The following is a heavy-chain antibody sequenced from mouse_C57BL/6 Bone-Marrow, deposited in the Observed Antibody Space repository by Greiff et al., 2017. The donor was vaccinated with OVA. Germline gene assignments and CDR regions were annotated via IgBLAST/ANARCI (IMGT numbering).Heavy chain of an antibody. CDR2: IHPNSGST. J-gene: IGHJ2*01. V-gene: IGHV1-64*01. CDR1: GYTFTSYW. Sequence: QVQLQQPGADLVKPGASVKLSCKASGYTFTSYWMHWVKQRPGQGLEWIGMIHPNSGSTNYNEKFKSKATLTVDKSSSTAYMQLSSLTSEDSAVYYCARGAYYYGSGDYWGQGTTLTVSS. CDR3: ARGAYYYGSGDY. D-gene: IGHD1-1*01.